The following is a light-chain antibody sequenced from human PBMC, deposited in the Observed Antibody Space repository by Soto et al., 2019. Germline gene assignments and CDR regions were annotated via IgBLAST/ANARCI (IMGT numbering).Light chain of an antibody. CDR2: DVT. Sequence: QSVLTQPASVSGSPGQSITISCTGTSSDVGGYNYVSWYQQHPGKAPKLMIYDVTNRPSGVSNRFSGSKSGNTASLTLSGLQPEDEADYYCSSYTSSSTLVFGGGTKLTVL. CDR3: SSYTSSSTLV. V-gene: IGLV2-14*01. J-gene: IGLJ2*01. CDR1: SSDVGGYNY.